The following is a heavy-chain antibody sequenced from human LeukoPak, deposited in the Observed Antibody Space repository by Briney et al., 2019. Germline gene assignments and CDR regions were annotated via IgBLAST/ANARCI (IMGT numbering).Heavy chain of an antibody. D-gene: IGHD2-21*02. V-gene: IGHV3-33*01. Sequence: PGGSLGLSCAASGFTFSSYGMHWVRQAPGKGLEWVAVIWYDGSNKYYADSVKGRFTISRDNSKNTLYLQMNSLRAEDTAVYYCARVDYRYCGGDCYLDYWGQGTLVTVSS. CDR1: GFTFSSYG. J-gene: IGHJ4*02. CDR2: IWYDGSNK. CDR3: ARVDYRYCGGDCYLDY.